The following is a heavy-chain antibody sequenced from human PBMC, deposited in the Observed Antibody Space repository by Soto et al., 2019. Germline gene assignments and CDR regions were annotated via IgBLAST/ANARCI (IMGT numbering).Heavy chain of an antibody. CDR3: AKGIVVVPAAKYYFDY. CDR1: GFTFSSYA. V-gene: IGHV3-23*01. CDR2: ISGSGGST. D-gene: IGHD2-2*01. J-gene: IGHJ4*02. Sequence: GSLRLSCAASGFTFSSYAMSWVRQAPGKGLEWVSAISGSGGSTYYADSVKGRFTISRDNSKNTLYLQMNSLRAEDTAVYYCAKGIVVVPAAKYYFDYWGQGTLVTVSS.